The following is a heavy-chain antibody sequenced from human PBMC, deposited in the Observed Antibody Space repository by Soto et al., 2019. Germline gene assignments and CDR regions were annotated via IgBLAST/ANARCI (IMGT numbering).Heavy chain of an antibody. Sequence: QVQLQQSGPGLVKPSQTLSLTCAISGDSVSSNSAAWNWIRQSPSRGLEWLGRTYYRSKWYNDYAVSVKSRITINPDTSKNQFSLQLNSVTPEDTAVYYCARGRSSSWYSGRRYYYYMDVWGKGTTVTVSS. CDR3: ARGRSSSWYSGRRYYYYMDV. J-gene: IGHJ6*03. CDR2: TYYRSKWYN. CDR1: GDSVSSNSAA. D-gene: IGHD6-13*01. V-gene: IGHV6-1*01.